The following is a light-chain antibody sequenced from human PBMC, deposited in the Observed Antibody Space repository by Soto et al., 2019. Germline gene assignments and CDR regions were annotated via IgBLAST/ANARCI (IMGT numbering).Light chain of an antibody. CDR1: QSVSSNY. V-gene: IGKV3-20*01. CDR3: QQYGSSPPT. Sequence: EIVLTQSPGTLSLSPGERATLSCRASQSVSSNYLAWYQRKPGQAPRLLIYGASSRAIDIPNMFSGSGSGTGFTLTITRLEPEDFAVYYCQQYGSSPPTFGQGTKVEI. J-gene: IGKJ1*01. CDR2: GAS.